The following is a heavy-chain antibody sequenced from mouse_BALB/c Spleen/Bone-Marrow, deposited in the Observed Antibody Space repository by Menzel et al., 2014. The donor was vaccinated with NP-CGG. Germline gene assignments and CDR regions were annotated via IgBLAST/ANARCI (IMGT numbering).Heavy chain of an antibody. D-gene: IGHD2-3*01. J-gene: IGHJ3*01. CDR1: GFIFSSYA. Sequence: EVKLVESGGGLVKPGGSLKLSRAASGFIFSSYAMSWVRQTPEKRLEWVATISSGGSYTYYPDSVKGRFTISRDNAKNTLYLQMSSLRSEDTAMYYCAGVTKFAYWGQGTLVTVSA. CDR3: AGVTKFAY. V-gene: IGHV5-9-1*01. CDR2: ISSGGSYT.